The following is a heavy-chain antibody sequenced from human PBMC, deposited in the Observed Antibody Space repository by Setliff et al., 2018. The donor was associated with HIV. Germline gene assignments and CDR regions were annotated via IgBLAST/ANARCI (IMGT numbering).Heavy chain of an antibody. Sequence: SETLSLTCGVSGYSITSDYYWGWIRQPPGKGLEWIGSIYQSGSTYYNPALKSRVSISVDTSKNQFSLDLRSVTAADTAVYYCARGTRTSLNWFDPWGQGTLVTVSS. V-gene: IGHV4-38-2*01. CDR2: IYQSGST. D-gene: IGHD2-8*01. J-gene: IGHJ5*02. CDR3: ARGTRTSLNWFDP. CDR1: GYSITSDYY.